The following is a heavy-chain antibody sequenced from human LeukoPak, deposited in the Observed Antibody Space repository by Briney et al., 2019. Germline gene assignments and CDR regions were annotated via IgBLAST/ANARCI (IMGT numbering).Heavy chain of an antibody. CDR3: ARLDEHYDFRSGYNYWNWFDP. V-gene: IGHV4-38-2*01. CDR2: IYHSGST. D-gene: IGHD3-3*01. J-gene: IGHJ5*02. CDR1: GYSISSGYY. Sequence: SETLSLTCAVSGYSISSGYYWGWIRQPPGKGLEWIGSIYHSGSTYYNPSLKSRVTISVDTSKNQFSLKLSSVTAADTAVYYCARLDEHYDFRSGYNYWNWFDPWGQGTLVTVSS.